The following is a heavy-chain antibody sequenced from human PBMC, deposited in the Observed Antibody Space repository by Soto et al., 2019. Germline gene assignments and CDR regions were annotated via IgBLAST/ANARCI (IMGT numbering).Heavy chain of an antibody. CDR1: GFTFTNAW. CDR3: TTGSYYFDSSGYNY. D-gene: IGHD3-22*01. V-gene: IGHV3-15*01. Sequence: PGGSLRLSCAASGFTFTNAWMSWVRQAPGKGLEWVGRIKGKTDGGTTDYGAPVKGRFIMSGDDSKNMLYLQMNSLKTEDTAVYYCTTGSYYFDSSGYNYWGQGTLVTVSS. J-gene: IGHJ4*02. CDR2: IKGKTDGGTT.